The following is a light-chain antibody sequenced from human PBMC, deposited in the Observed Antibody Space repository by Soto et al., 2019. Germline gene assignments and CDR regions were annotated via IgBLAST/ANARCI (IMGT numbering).Light chain of an antibody. CDR2: GAS. CDR3: QQYNNVPPWT. V-gene: IGKV3-15*01. J-gene: IGKJ1*01. Sequence: EIVMTQSPATLSVSPGERATLSCRASQSVFSNLAWYQQKPGQATRLLIYGASTRAPGIPARFSGSGSGTEFTLTISSLQSEDFAVYYCQQYNNVPPWTFGQGTKVEIK. CDR1: QSVFSN.